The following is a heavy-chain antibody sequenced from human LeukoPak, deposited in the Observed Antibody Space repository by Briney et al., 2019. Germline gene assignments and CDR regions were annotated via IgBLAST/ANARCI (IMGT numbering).Heavy chain of an antibody. CDR3: ARAGSGSGWYFDY. CDR2: ISPYNGNT. V-gene: IGHV1-18*01. D-gene: IGHD6-19*01. Sequence: ASVKVSCKASGYDFTSVGITWVQQAPGQGLEWMGWISPYNGNTRYVQKLQGRVTMTTDTSTSTAYMELRSLRFDDTAVYYCARAGSGSGWYFDYWGQGTLVTVSS. CDR1: GYDFTSVG. J-gene: IGHJ4*02.